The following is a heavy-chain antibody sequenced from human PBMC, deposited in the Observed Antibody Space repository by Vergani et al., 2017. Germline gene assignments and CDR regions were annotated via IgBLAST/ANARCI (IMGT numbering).Heavy chain of an antibody. CDR3: ARGVAWFGELFLPFSL. D-gene: IGHD3-10*01. J-gene: IGHJ4*02. CDR1: GGSFSGYY. V-gene: IGHV4-34*01. CDR2: INHSGST. Sequence: QVQLQESGPGVVKPSETLSLTCAVYGGSFSGYYWSWIRQPPGKGLEWIGEINHSGSTNYNPSLKSRVTISVDTSKNQFSLKLSSVTAADTAVYYCARGVAWFGELFLPFSLWGQGTLVTVSS.